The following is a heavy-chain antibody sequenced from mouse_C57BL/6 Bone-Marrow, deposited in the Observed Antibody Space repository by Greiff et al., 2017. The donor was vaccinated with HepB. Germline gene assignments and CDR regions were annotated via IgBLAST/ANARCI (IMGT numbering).Heavy chain of an antibody. V-gene: IGHV1-81*01. D-gene: IGHD2-4*01. Sequence: QVQLQQSGAELARPGASVKLSCKASGYTFTSYGISWVKQRTGQGLEWIGEIYPRSGNTYYNEKFKGKATLTADKSSSTAYMELRSLTSEDSAVYFCAREGDDYPAWFAYWGQGTLVTVSA. J-gene: IGHJ3*01. CDR2: IYPRSGNT. CDR1: GYTFTSYG. CDR3: AREGDDYPAWFAY.